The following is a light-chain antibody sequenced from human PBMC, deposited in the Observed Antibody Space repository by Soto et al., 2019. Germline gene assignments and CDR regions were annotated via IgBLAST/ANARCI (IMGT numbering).Light chain of an antibody. CDR1: QSVSSSY. J-gene: IGKJ1*01. CDR2: GAS. CDR3: QQYGRSPTWT. V-gene: IGKV3-20*01. Sequence: EIVLTQSPGTLSLSPGERATLSCRASQSVSSSYLAWYQQKPGQAPRLLIYGASSRATGIPDRFSGSGSGTDFTLTISRLESEDSAVYYCQQYGRSPTWTFGQGTKV.